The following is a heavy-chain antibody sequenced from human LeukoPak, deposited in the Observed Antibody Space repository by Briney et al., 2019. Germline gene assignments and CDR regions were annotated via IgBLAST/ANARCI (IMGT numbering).Heavy chain of an antibody. CDR1: GFTLSSYA. J-gene: IGHJ4*02. V-gene: IGHV3-23*01. Sequence: PGGSLRLSCAASGFTLSSYAMSWVRQAPGKGLEWVSGISLDGATTYYAGSVEGRFTISRDNAKNSLYLQMNSLRAEDTAVYYCARDEGRWQRGEDYWGQGTLVTVSS. D-gene: IGHD3-16*01. CDR2: ISLDGATT. CDR3: ARDEGRWQRGEDY.